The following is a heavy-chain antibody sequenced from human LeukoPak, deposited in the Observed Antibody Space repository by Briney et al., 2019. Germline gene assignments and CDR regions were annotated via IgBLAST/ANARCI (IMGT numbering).Heavy chain of an antibody. CDR2: ISTYNDNT. V-gene: IGHV1-18*01. D-gene: IGHD6-19*01. CDR3: ARDRGSGPSDY. Sequence: ASVKVSCKASGYIFTSYGISWVRQAPGQGLEWMGWISTYNDNTNYAQKLQDRVSMTTDTSTTTAYMELGSLRSDDTAVYYCARDRGSGPSDYWGQGTLVTVSS. CDR1: GYIFTSYG. J-gene: IGHJ4*02.